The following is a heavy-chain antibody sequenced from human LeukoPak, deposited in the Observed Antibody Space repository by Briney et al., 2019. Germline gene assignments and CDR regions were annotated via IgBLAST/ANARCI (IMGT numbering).Heavy chain of an antibody. CDR3: AELRITMIGGV. V-gene: IGHV3-48*04. J-gene: IGHJ6*04. Sequence: GGTLRLSCAASGFTFSSYGMSWVRQAPGKGLEWVSAVSGSGSTIYYADSVKGRFTISRDNAKNSLYLQMNSLRAEDTAVYYCAELRITMIGGVWGKGTTVTISS. D-gene: IGHD3-10*02. CDR1: GFTFSSYG. CDR2: VSGSGSTI.